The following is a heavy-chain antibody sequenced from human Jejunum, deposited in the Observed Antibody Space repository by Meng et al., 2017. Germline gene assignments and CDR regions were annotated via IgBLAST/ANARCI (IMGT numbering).Heavy chain of an antibody. CDR2: TYYRSKYYN. CDR3: ARDWGDVRGGFDF. D-gene: IGHD3-10*02. J-gene: IGHJ4*02. CDR1: GDSVSSNSAA. V-gene: IGHV6-1*01. Sequence: SGPRLVTHSQTLSRTCAISGDSVSSNSAAWNWIRQSPSRGLEWLGRTYYRSKYYNDYALSVKSRITINPDTSKNQFSLQLNSVTPEDTAIYYCARDWGDVRGGFDFWGQGTLVTVSS.